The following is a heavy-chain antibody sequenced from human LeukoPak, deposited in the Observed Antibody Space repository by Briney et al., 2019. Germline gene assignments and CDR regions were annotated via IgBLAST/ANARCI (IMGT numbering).Heavy chain of an antibody. J-gene: IGHJ4*02. CDR1: GFTFSSYS. V-gene: IGHV3-21*01. CDR3: AGYCSGGSCPDY. Sequence: GGSLRLSCAASGFTFSSYSMNWVRQAPGKGLEWVSSISSSSSYIYSADSVKGRFTISRDNAKNSLYLQMNSLRAEDTAVYYCAGYCSGGSCPDYWGQGTLVTVSS. D-gene: IGHD2-15*01. CDR2: ISSSSSYI.